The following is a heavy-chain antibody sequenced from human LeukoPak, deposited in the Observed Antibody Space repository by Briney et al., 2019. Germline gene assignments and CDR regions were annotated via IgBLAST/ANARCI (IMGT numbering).Heavy chain of an antibody. CDR1: GFTFSSYS. CDR2: IGGRGTTT. V-gene: IGHV3-23*01. Sequence: GGSLRLSCAASGFTFSSYSMNWVRQAPGKGLEWVSAIGGRGTTTYYADSVKGRFTISRDNSKNTVYLQMNSLRAEDTAQYYCAKARGTGEFYYYYYGMDVWGQGTTVTVSS. CDR3: AKARGTGEFYYYYYGMDV. D-gene: IGHD7-27*01. J-gene: IGHJ6*02.